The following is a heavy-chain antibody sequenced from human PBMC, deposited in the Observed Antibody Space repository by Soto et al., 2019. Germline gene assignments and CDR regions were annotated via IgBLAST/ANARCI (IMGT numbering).Heavy chain of an antibody. V-gene: IGHV3-9*01. CDR3: AKVNIVATILVGAFDI. J-gene: IGHJ3*02. Sequence: GGSLRLSCAASGFTFDDYAMHWVRQAPGKGLEWVSGISWNSGSIGYADSVKGRFTISRDNAKNSLYLQMNSLRAEDTALYYCAKVNIVATILVGAFDIWGQGTMVTVSS. CDR2: ISWNSGSI. CDR1: GFTFDDYA. D-gene: IGHD5-12*01.